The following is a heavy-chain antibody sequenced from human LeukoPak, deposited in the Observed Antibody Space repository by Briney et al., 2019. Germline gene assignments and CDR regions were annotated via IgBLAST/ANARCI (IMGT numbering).Heavy chain of an antibody. CDR3: VKGRAAAVHARYFDY. CDR1: GFIFSTYS. V-gene: IGHV3-64D*06. J-gene: IGHJ4*02. D-gene: IGHD6-13*01. Sequence: GGSLRVSCSASGFIFSTYSMYWVRQAPGKGLEYVSAISSTGDITYYADSVKGRFTISRDNSKNTLYLQMNSLRAEDTAVYYCVKGRAAAVHARYFDYWGQGTLVTVSS. CDR2: ISSTGDIT.